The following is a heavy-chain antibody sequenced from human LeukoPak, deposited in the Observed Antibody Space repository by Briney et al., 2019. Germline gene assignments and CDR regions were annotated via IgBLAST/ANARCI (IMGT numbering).Heavy chain of an antibody. Sequence: GGSLRLSCAASGFTVSSYYMSWVRQAPGKGLEWVSVVHSIGTTSYADSVKGRFTISRDNSKNTLYLQMNSLRAGDTAVYYCARHVYSGNYHVGESDYWGQGTLVTVSS. V-gene: IGHV3-53*01. CDR3: ARHVYSGNYHVGESDY. D-gene: IGHD1-26*01. CDR2: VHSIGTT. CDR1: GFTVSSYY. J-gene: IGHJ4*02.